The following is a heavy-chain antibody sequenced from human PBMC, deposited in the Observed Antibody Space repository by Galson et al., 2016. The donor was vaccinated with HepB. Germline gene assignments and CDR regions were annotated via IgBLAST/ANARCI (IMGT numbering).Heavy chain of an antibody. D-gene: IGHD5-12*01. J-gene: IGHJ6*02. CDR3: ARVRSGYSGYANPYYYGMDV. V-gene: IGHV6-1*01. CDR1: GDSVSSNSAP. Sequence: CAISGDSVSSNSAPWNWIRQSPSRGLEWLGRTYYRSKWYNDYALSVKSRITINPDTSKNQFSLQLNSVTTEDTAVYYCARVRSGYSGYANPYYYGMDVWGQGTTVTVSS. CDR2: TYYRSKWYN.